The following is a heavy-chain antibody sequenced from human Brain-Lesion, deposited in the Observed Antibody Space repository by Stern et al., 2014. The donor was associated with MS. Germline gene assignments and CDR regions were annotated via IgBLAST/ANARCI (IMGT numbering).Heavy chain of an antibody. CDR2: IFNSGRT. D-gene: IGHD2-2*01. J-gene: IGHJ6*02. CDR1: GGSISSGGYY. CDR3: ARGRVVPGFQYYATDV. Sequence: QVQLQESGPGLVKPSQTLSLSCTVSGGSISSGGYYWSWIRQPAGKGLEWIGRIFNSGRTRYNPPLKSRGTLSKYNSQHTLSPRLNSMTAADTAVYYCARGRVVPGFQYYATDVWGQGTTVIVSS. V-gene: IGHV4-61*02.